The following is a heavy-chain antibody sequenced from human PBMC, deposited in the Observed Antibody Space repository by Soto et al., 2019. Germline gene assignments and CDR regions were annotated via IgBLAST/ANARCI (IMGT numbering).Heavy chain of an antibody. CDR1: GFTFSDYY. Sequence: QGQLVESGGGLVKPGGSLRLTCAASGFTFSDYYMSWIRQAPGKGLEWVSYLSSIGSSMYYAASVKGRFTTSRDNAKNSLYLQMNSLRVEDTALYYCATYSNDAFDIWGQGTMVTVSS. CDR3: ATYSNDAFDI. D-gene: IGHD4-4*01. V-gene: IGHV3-11*01. CDR2: LSSIGSSM. J-gene: IGHJ3*02.